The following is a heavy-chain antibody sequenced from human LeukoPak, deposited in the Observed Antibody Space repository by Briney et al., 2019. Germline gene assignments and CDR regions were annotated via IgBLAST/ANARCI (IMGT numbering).Heavy chain of an antibody. J-gene: IGHJ4*02. CDR3: ARDTRRGFTGYDMPGD. D-gene: IGHD5-12*01. Sequence: ASVKVSCKASGYTFSDYYIHWVRQAPGQRLEWMGWMNPASGDTKFAQKFQGRVTVTRATSISTAYMDLNRLTSDDTAVYYCARDTRRGFTGYDMPGDWGQGTLVTVSS. CDR2: MNPASGDT. CDR1: GYTFSDYY. V-gene: IGHV1-2*02.